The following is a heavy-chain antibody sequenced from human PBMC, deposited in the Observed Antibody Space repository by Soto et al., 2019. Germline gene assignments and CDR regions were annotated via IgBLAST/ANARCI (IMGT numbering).Heavy chain of an antibody. CDR2: ISGSGSST. Sequence: EVQVLESGGGLVQPGGSLRLSCAASGFTFSDHAMSWVRQAPGKGLEGVSSISGSGSSTSYADSVRGRFTISRDNSKNTLYLQMNSLRADDTAVYYCGRGTANDRWGQGTQVTVSS. CDR3: GRGTANDR. D-gene: IGHD2-8*02. V-gene: IGHV3-23*01. CDR1: GFTFSDHA. J-gene: IGHJ1*01.